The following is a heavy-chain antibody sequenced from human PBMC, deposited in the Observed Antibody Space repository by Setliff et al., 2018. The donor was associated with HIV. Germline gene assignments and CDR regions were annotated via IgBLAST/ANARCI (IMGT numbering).Heavy chain of an antibody. D-gene: IGHD3-3*01. CDR1: DDSVSTFY. Sequence: SETLSLTCTVSDDSVSTFYWNWIRQPPGKGLEWIVFIHHTGSTVSNPSLKSRVTILMDLSRNQLSLHLASVTTADTAVYFCAPGEGVASTYYHDWGQGTQVTVSS. J-gene: IGHJ4*01. V-gene: IGHV4-59*02. CDR2: IHHTGST. CDR3: APGEGVASTYYHD.